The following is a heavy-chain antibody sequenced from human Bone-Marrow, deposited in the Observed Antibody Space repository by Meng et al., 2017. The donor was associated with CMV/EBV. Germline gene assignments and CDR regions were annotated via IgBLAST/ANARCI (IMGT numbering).Heavy chain of an antibody. CDR1: GFTFSSYS. CDR2: ISSSSSYI. CDR3: ARDSHDFWSGYYQVYYYGMDV. D-gene: IGHD3-3*01. V-gene: IGHV3-21*01. Sequence: GESLKISCAASGFTFSSYSMNWVRQAPGKGLEWVSSISSSSSYIYYADSVKGRFTISRDNAKNSLYLQMNSLRAEDTAVYYCARDSHDFWSGYYQVYYYGMDVWGQGTTVTGSS. J-gene: IGHJ6*01.